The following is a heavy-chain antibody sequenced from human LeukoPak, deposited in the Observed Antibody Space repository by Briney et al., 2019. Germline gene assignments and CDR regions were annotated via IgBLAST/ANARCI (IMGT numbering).Heavy chain of an antibody. J-gene: IGHJ4*02. D-gene: IGHD6-13*01. V-gene: IGHV4-34*01. CDR3: ARGPRGIYHY. CDR1: GGSFSGYY. Sequence: KPSETLSLTSAVYGGSFSGYYWSWIRQPPGKGLEWIGEINHSGSTNYNPSLKSRVTISVDTSKNQFSLKLSSVTAADTAVYYCARGPRGIYHYWGQGTLVTVSS. CDR2: INHSGST.